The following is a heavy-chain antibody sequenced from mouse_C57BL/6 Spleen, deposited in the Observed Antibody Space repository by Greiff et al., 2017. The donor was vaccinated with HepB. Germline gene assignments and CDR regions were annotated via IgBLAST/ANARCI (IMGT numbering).Heavy chain of an antibody. J-gene: IGHJ2*01. CDR1: GYAFSSSW. V-gene: IGHV1-82*01. CDR2: IYPGDGDT. D-gene: IGHD1-1*01. Sequence: VQLQQSGPELVKPGASVKISCKASGYAFSSSWMNWVKQRPGKGLEWIGRIYPGDGDTNYNGKFKGKATLTADKSSSTAYMQRSSLTSEDSAFYCCARSHGSSPFDYWGQGTTLTVSS. CDR3: ARSHGSSPFDY.